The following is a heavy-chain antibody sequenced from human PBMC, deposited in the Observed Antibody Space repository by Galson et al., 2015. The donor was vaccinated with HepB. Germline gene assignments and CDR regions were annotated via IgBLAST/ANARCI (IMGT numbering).Heavy chain of an antibody. CDR2: ISSSSSTI. D-gene: IGHD4-17*01. J-gene: IGHJ6*02. CDR3: ARATLYGDYGVRWGGMDV. V-gene: IGHV3-48*02. CDR1: GFTFSSYS. Sequence: SLRLSCAASGFTFSSYSMNWVRQAPGKGLEWVSYISSSSSTIYYADSVKGRFTISRDNAKNSLYLQMNSLRDEDTAVYYCARATLYGDYGVRWGGMDVWGQGTTVTVSS.